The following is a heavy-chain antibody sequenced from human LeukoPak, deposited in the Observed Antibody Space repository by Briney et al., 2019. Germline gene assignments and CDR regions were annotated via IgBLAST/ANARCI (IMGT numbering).Heavy chain of an antibody. CDR2: IIPIFGTA. D-gene: IGHD1-26*01. CDR1: GGTFSSYA. J-gene: IGHJ4*02. CDR3: ASQWELRY. V-gene: IGHV1-69*05. Sequence: SVKISCKASGGTFSSYAISWVRQAPGQGLEWMGGIIPIFGTANYAQKFQGRVTITTDESTSTAYMELSSLRSEDTAVYYCASQWELRYWGQGTLVTVSS.